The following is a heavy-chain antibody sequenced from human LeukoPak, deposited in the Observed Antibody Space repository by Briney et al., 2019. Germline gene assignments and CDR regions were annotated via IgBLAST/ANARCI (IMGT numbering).Heavy chain of an antibody. Sequence: GRSLRLSCAASGFTFSSYAMHWVRQAPGKGLEWVAVISYDGSNKYYADSVKGRFTISRDNSKNTLYLQMNSLRAEDTAEYYCARELGYCSSTSCLLFRFDYWGQGTLVTVSS. J-gene: IGHJ4*02. CDR2: ISYDGSNK. D-gene: IGHD2-2*01. V-gene: IGHV3-30*04. CDR3: ARELGYCSSTSCLLFRFDY. CDR1: GFTFSSYA.